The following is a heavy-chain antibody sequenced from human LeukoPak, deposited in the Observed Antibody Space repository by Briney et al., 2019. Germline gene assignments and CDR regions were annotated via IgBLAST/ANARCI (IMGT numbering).Heavy chain of an antibody. CDR2: ISSSSSTI. V-gene: IGHV3-48*02. J-gene: IGHJ4*02. CDR3: ASTYYNDCSPGRDYFDY. D-gene: IGHD3-22*01. CDR1: RYTVGIYT. Sequence: GGSLRLSCAASRYTVGIYTMSEVRQAPGKGLEWVSYISSSSSTIYYADSVKGRFTISRDNAKNTLYLQMNSLRDEDTAVHSGASTYYNDCSPGRDYFDYWGQGTLVTVSS.